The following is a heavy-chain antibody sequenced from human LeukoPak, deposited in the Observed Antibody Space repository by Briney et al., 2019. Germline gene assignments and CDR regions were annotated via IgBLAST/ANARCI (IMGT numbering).Heavy chain of an antibody. CDR2: INNNGVNT. Sequence: GGSLRLSCVASGFTFSNYAMSWVRQAPGKGLEWVSTINNNGVNTHYADSVKGRFTISRDNSKNTLYLQMNSLRAEDTALYYCAKRGVYPSFFFDYWGQGTLVTVSS. CDR1: GFTFSNYA. V-gene: IGHV3-23*01. J-gene: IGHJ4*02. CDR3: AKRGVYPSFFFDY. D-gene: IGHD3-10*01.